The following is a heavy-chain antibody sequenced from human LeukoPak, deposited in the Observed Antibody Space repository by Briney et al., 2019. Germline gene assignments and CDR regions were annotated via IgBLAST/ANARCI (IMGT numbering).Heavy chain of an antibody. CDR3: ARQNYDILTGYYEDY. Sequence: SGPTLVNPTQTLTLTCTFSGFSLSTRGMCVSWIRQPPGKSLGWLAHNYWDDDKYYSTSLKTRITIFKNTFKNQVVLTKTNMDPVDTATYYCARQNYDILTGYYEDYWGQGTLVTVSS. V-gene: IGHV2-70*01. D-gene: IGHD3-9*01. CDR1: GFSLSTRGMC. J-gene: IGHJ4*02. CDR2: NYWDDDK.